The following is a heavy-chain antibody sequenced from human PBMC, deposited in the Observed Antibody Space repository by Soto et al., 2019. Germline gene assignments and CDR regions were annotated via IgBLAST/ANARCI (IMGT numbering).Heavy chain of an antibody. Sequence: QVHLVQSGAEVKKPGASVKVSCKASGYPFTSYGIGWVRQAPGQGLEWMGWISPYNGNTYYAQKFQGRVTMTTDTSTNKGYMELRSRRSDDTAGYYCARDQVFDRNYYYGIDVWGQGTTVTVSS. CDR2: ISPYNGNT. CDR1: GYPFTSYG. J-gene: IGHJ6*02. V-gene: IGHV1-18*01. CDR3: ARDQVFDRNYYYGIDV.